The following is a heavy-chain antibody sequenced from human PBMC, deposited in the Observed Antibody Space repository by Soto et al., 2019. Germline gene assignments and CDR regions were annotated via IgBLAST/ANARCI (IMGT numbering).Heavy chain of an antibody. CDR3: ARLPASYYYGMDV. CDR1: GFTVSSNY. Sequence: EVQLVETGGGLIQPGGSLRLSCEASGFTVSSNYMSWVRQAPGKGLEWVSVIYSGGGTYYAASVKGRFTISRDNSKDTLYLQMNSVRAEDTAVYYCARLPASYYYGMDVWGQGTTVTVSS. CDR2: IYSGGGT. J-gene: IGHJ6*02. V-gene: IGHV3-53*02.